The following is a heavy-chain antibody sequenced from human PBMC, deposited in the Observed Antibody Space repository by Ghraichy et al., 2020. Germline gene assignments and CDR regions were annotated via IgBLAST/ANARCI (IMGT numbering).Heavy chain of an antibody. CDR2: IKQDGDEK. V-gene: IGHV3-7*03. J-gene: IGHJ4*02. CDR3: ARRRYSNDY. CDR1: GFRFADYW. Sequence: GGSLRLSCAASGFRFADYWMTWVRQAPGEGREWVANIKQDGDEKNYADSVKGRFTISRDNARNSLYLQIHSLRVDDAAVYYCARRRYSNDYWGQGTVVTVSS. D-gene: IGHD5-12*01.